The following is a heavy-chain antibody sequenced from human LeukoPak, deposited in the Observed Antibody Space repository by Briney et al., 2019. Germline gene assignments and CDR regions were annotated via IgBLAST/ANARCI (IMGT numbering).Heavy chain of an antibody. CDR2: IYTSGST. J-gene: IGHJ5*02. CDR1: GGSISSYY. V-gene: IGHV4-4*07. CDR3: ATSGGYGSGSQNWFDP. D-gene: IGHD3-10*01. Sequence: SETLSLTCTVSGGSISSYYWSWIRQPAGKGLEWIGRIYTSGSTNYNPPLKSRVTMSVDTSKNQFSLKLSSVTAADTAVYYCATSGGYGSGSQNWFDPWGQGTLVTVSS.